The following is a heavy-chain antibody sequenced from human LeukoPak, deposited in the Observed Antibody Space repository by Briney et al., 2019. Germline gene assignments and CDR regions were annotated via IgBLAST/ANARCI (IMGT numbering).Heavy chain of an antibody. Sequence: LVKVSCKASGDSFGTYGITWVRQALGQGLEWMGGFNPIFGSAQYAQKFQGRVTITMDVSARTVYMELSSLRSEDTTIYYCARDFGSGVFDPWGQGTLVTVSS. CDR3: ARDFGSGVFDP. D-gene: IGHD3-10*01. CDR2: FNPIFGSA. V-gene: IGHV1-69*05. CDR1: GDSFGTYG. J-gene: IGHJ5*02.